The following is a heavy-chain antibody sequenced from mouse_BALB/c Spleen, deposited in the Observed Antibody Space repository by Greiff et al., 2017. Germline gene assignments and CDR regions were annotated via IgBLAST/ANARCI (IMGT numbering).Heavy chain of an antibody. Sequence: EVHLVESGGGLVQPGGSRKLSCAASGFTFSSFGMHWVRQAPEKGLEWVAYISSGSSTIYYADTVKGRFTISRDNPKNTLFLQMTSLRSEDTAMYYCARSAYDYDGDYYAMDYWGQGTSVTVSS. CDR1: GFTFSSFG. CDR2: ISSGSSTI. CDR3: ARSAYDYDGDYYAMDY. J-gene: IGHJ4*01. D-gene: IGHD2-4*01. V-gene: IGHV5-17*02.